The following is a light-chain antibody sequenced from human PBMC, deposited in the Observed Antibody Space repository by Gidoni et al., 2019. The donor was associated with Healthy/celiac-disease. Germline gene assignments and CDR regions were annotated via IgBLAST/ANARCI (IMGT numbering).Light chain of an antibody. CDR1: QDISNY. V-gene: IGKV1-33*01. CDR2: AAS. Sequence: IQMTKSPSSLSASVGDRVTITCQASQDISNYLNWYQQKPGKAPKLLIYAASNLETGVPSRFSGSGSGTDFTFTISSLQPEDIATYYCQQYDNLPPLTFGQGTRLEIK. J-gene: IGKJ5*01. CDR3: QQYDNLPPLT.